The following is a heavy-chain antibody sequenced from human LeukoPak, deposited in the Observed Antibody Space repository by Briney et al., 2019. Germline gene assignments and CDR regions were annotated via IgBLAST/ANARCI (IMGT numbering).Heavy chain of an antibody. CDR1: GGSISSDY. J-gene: IGHJ4*02. D-gene: IGHD2-2*02. CDR2: IYYSGTT. CDR3: VRGGCSSCYIRH. V-gene: IGHV4-59*01. Sequence: SSETLSLTCTLSGGSISSDYWSWIRQPPGKGLEWIGYIYYSGTTKYNPSLMSRVTISVDTSKNQVSLNLRSVTAADTAVYYCVRGGCSSCYIRHWGQGTLVTVSS.